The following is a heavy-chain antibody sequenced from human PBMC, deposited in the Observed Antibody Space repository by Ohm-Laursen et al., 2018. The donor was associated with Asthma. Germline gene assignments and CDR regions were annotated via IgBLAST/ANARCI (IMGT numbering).Heavy chain of an antibody. CDR2: ISYDGSSK. CDR3: ASQPYDSSGYYFAY. D-gene: IGHD3-22*01. Sequence: SLRLSCAASGFTFSSYAMSWVRQAPGKGLEWVAIISYDGSSKYFTDSVKGRFTISRDNSKNTLYLQMNSLRAEDTAVYYCASQPYDSSGYYFAYWGQGTQVTVSS. CDR1: GFTFSSYA. J-gene: IGHJ4*02. V-gene: IGHV3-30*03.